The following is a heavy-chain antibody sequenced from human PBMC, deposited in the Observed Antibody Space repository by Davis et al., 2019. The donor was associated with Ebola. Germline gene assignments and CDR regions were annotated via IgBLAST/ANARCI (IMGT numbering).Heavy chain of an antibody. Sequence: ASVKVSCKASGYTFTSYAMHWVRQAPGQRLEWMGWINAGNGNTKYSQKFQGRVTITRDTSASTAYMELSSLRSEDTAVYYCARPGKYSNFFDYWGQGTLVTVSS. CDR1: GYTFTSYA. D-gene: IGHD4-11*01. V-gene: IGHV1-3*01. J-gene: IGHJ4*02. CDR2: INAGNGNT. CDR3: ARPGKYSNFFDY.